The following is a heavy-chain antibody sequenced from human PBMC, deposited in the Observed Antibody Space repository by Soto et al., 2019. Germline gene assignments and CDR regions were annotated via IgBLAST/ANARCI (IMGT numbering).Heavy chain of an antibody. V-gene: IGHV4-39*01. J-gene: IGHJ4*02. CDR3: ARYPHTAAWFDY. CDR2: IYYSGST. Sequence: QLQLQESGPGLVKPSETLSLTCTVSGGSISSSSYYWGWIRQPPGKGLEWIGSIYYSGSTYYNPSLKSRITISVDTSKNQFSLKLSSVTAADTAVYYCARYPHTAAWFDYWGQGTLVTVSS. D-gene: IGHD6-13*01. CDR1: GGSISSSSYY.